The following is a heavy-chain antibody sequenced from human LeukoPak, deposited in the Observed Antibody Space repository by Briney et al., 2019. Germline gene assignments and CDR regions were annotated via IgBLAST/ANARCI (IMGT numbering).Heavy chain of an antibody. D-gene: IGHD5-18*01. CDR1: GGSFSGYY. CDR3: ASRAWIQLWLRY. Sequence: PSETLSLTCAVYGGSFSGYYWSWIRQPPGKGLEWIGEINHSGSTNYNPSLKGRVTISVDTSKNQFSLKLSSVTAADTAVYYCASRAWIQLWLRYWGQGTLVTVSS. J-gene: IGHJ4*02. V-gene: IGHV4-34*01. CDR2: INHSGST.